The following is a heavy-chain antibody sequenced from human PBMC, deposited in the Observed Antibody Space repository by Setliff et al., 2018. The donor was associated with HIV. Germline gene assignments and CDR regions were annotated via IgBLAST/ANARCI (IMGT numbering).Heavy chain of an antibody. CDR2: IIPIFNTA. J-gene: IGHJ6*02. CDR1: GGTFSSYS. D-gene: IGHD2-15*01. V-gene: IGHV1-69*13. Sequence: ASVKVSCKASGGTFSSYSITWVRQAPGQGLEWMGGIIPIFNTANYAQKFQGRVTITADESTSTAYMGLSSLGSEDTAVYYCARGSGGYCSGGSCYFGFGLALWGQGTTVTVSS. CDR3: ARGSGGYCSGGSCYFGFGLAL.